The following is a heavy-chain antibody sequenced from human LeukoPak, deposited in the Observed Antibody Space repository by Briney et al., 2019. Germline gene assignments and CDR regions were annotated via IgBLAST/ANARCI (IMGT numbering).Heavy chain of an antibody. V-gene: IGHV1-69*13. CDR2: IIPIFGTA. J-gene: IGHJ6*02. D-gene: IGHD2-2*01. CDR1: GGTFSSYA. Sequence: SVKVSCTASGGTFSSYAISWVRQAPGQGLEWMGGIIPIFGTANYAQKFQGRVTITADESTSTAYMELSSLRSEDTAVYYCARGVGCSSTSCYGYYYGMDVWGQGTTVTVSS. CDR3: ARGVGCSSTSCYGYYYGMDV.